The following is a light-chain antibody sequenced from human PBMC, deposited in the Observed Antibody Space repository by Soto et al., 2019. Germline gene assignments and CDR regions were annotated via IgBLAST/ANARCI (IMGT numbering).Light chain of an antibody. CDR3: QKYNSAPLT. CDR1: PGIINY. CDR2: AAS. Sequence: DIQMTQSPSSLSASVGDRVTITCRASPGIINYLAWYQQKPGKVPKLLIYAASTLQSGVPSRFSGSGSGTEFTLTISSLQPEDVAIYYCQKYNSAPLTFGQGTRLEIK. J-gene: IGKJ5*01. V-gene: IGKV1-27*01.